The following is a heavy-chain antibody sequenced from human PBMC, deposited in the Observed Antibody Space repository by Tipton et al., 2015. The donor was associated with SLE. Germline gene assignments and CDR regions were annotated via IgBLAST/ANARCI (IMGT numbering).Heavy chain of an antibody. CDR1: GYTFTDYY. CDR2: INPNSGGT. Sequence: QSGPEVKKPGASVKVSCKASGYTFTDYYMHWVRQATGQGLEWMGRINPNSGGTNYAQKFQGRVTMTRDTSISTAYMELSRLRSDDTAVYYCARMLAGATPYYYYGMDVWGQGTTVTVSS. CDR3: ARMLAGATPYYYYGMDV. V-gene: IGHV1-2*06. J-gene: IGHJ6*02. D-gene: IGHD1-26*01.